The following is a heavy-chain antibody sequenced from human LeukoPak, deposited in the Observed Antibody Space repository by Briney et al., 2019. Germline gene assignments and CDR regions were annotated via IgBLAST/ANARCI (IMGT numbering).Heavy chain of an antibody. CDR3: ARAGPVQWLVPDY. CDR2: IYSGGST. D-gene: IGHD6-19*01. CDR1: GFTVSSNY. J-gene: IGHJ4*02. V-gene: IGHV3-66*01. Sequence: AGGSLRLSCAASGFTVSSNYMSWVRQAPGKGLEWVSVIYSGGSTYYADSVKGRFTISRDSSKNTLYLQMNSLRAEDTAVYYCARAGPVQWLVPDYWGQGTLVTVSS.